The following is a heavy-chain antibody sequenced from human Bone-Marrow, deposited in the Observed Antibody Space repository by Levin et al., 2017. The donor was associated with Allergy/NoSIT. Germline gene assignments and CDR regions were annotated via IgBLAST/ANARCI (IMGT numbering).Heavy chain of an antibody. V-gene: IGHV3-7*01. CDR1: GFTFSNYW. D-gene: IGHD3-10*01. CDR3: TRGVPYYGSGSHSDY. Sequence: PGGSLRLSCAASGFTFSNYWMIWVRQAPGQGLEWVANIKQDGSEKNYVESVKGRFTISRDNAKSSLFLQMNSLRAEDTGIYYCTRGVPYYGSGSHSDYWGQGTLVSVSS. CDR2: IKQDGSEK. J-gene: IGHJ4*02.